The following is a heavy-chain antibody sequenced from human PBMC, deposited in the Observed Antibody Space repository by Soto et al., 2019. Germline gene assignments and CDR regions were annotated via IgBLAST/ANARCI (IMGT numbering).Heavy chain of an antibody. CDR1: GGSISSGDYY. V-gene: IGHV4-30-4*01. J-gene: IGHJ4*02. Sequence: SETLSLTCTVSGGSISSGDYYWSWTRQPPGKGLEWIGYIYYSGSTYYNPSLKSRVTISVDTSKNQFSLKLSSVTAADTAVYYCARGYYYYDSSGLDYWGQGTLVTVSS. D-gene: IGHD3-22*01. CDR3: ARGYYYYDSSGLDY. CDR2: IYYSGST.